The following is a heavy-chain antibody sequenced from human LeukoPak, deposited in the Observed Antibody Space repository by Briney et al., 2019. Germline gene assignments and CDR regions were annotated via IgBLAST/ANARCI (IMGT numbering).Heavy chain of an antibody. CDR3: ARVVDHDYGDYYLDY. V-gene: IGHV3-53*01. D-gene: IGHD4-17*01. Sequence: GGSLRLSCAASGFIFSSYGTHWVRQAPGKGLECISVIYSGGSTDYADSVKGRLTISRDNSKNTLYLQMNSLRAEDTAVYYCARVVDHDYGDYYLDYWGQGTLVTVSS. J-gene: IGHJ4*02. CDR2: IYSGGST. CDR1: GFIFSSYG.